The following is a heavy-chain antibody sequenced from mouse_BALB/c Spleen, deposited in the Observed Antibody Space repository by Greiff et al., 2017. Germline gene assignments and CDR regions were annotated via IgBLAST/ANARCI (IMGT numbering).Heavy chain of an antibody. CDR2: INPYNDGT. CDR1: GYTFTSYV. V-gene: IGHV1-14*01. J-gene: IGHJ4*01. CDR3: ARYAQIYYGSSDYAMDY. Sequence: QLVESGPELVKPGASVKMSCKASGYTFTSYVMHWVKQKPGQGLEWIGYINPYNDGTKYNEKFKGKATLTSDKSSSTAYMELSSLTSEDSAVYYCARYAQIYYGSSDYAMDYWGQGTSVTVSS. D-gene: IGHD1-1*01.